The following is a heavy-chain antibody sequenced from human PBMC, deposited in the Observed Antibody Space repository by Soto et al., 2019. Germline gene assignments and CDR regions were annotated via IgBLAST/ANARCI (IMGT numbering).Heavy chain of an antibody. CDR3: VKDQGRTDYYVNSLYI. D-gene: IGHD1-26*01. CDR2: ISWNGDSI. CDR1: GFTFHDYA. J-gene: IGHJ3*02. Sequence: EAQLVESGGDLVQPGRSLRLSCAASGFTFHDYAMHWVRQPPGKGLEWVSGISWNGDSIGYADSVKGRFTISRDNAKNSLYLQMNSLRTEDTAFYYCVKDQGRTDYYVNSLYIWGQGPVGIVSS. V-gene: IGHV3-9*01.